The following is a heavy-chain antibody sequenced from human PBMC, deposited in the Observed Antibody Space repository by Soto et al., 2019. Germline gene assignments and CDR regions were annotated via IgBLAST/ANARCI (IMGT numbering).Heavy chain of an antibody. CDR3: ARDRTSSPHNWFGP. CDR2: IYYSEST. V-gene: IGHV4-59*01. D-gene: IGHD6-6*01. CDR1: GGSISSYY. J-gene: IGHJ5*02. Sequence: PSETLSLTCTVSGGSISSYYWSWIRQPPGKGLEWIGYIYYSESTNYNPSLNSRVTISVDTSKNQFSLKLSSVTAADTAVYYCARDRTSSPHNWFGPWGQGTRVTVSS.